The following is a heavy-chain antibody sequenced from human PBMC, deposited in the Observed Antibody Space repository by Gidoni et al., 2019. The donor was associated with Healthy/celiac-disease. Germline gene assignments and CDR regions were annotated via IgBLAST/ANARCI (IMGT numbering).Heavy chain of an antibody. J-gene: IGHJ3*02. CDR3: ARGVAVAGYAFDI. D-gene: IGHD6-19*01. V-gene: IGHV4-59*01. CDR1: GGSISSYY. CDR2: IYYSGST. Sequence: QVQLQESGPGLVKPSETLSLTCTVSGGSISSYYWSWIRQPPGKGLEWIGYIYYSGSTNYNPSLKSRVTISVDTSKNQFSLKLSSVTAADTAVYYCARGVAVAGYAFDIWGQGTMVTVSS.